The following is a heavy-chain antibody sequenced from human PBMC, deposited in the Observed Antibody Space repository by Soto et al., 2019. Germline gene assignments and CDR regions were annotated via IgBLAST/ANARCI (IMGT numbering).Heavy chain of an antibody. CDR2: IYYSGST. D-gene: IGHD3-10*01. J-gene: IGHJ4*02. CDR3: ARDRPHYGSGSYAVESLDY. CDR1: GGSISSGGYY. V-gene: IGHV4-31*03. Sequence: QVQLQESGPGLVKPSQTLSLTCTVSGGSISSGGYYWSWIRQHPGKGLEWIGYIYYSGSTYYNPSLKSRVTXSXDAXKNQFSLKVSSVTAADTAVYYCARDRPHYGSGSYAVESLDYWGQGTLVTVSS.